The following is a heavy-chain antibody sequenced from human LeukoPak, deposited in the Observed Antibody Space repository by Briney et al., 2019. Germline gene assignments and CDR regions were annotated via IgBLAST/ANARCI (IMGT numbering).Heavy chain of an antibody. J-gene: IGHJ4*02. CDR2: INHSGST. V-gene: IGHV4-34*01. CDR3: ARGRLNGLGY. Sequence: PSETLSLTCAVYGGSFSGYYWSWIRQPPGKGLEWIGEINHSGSTNYNPSLKSRVTISVDTSKNQFSLKLSSVTAADTAVYYCARGRLNGLGYWGQGTLVTVSS. CDR1: GGSFSGYY. D-gene: IGHD3-16*01.